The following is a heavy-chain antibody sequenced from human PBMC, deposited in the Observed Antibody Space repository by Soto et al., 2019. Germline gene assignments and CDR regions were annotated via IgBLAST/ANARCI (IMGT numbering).Heavy chain of an antibody. V-gene: IGHV1-69*13. J-gene: IGHJ6*02. CDR3: ARDELIADRRYYYYYGMAV. Sequence: SVKVSCKASGGTFSSYAISWVRQAPGQGLEWMGGIIPIFGTANYAQKFQGRVTITADESTSTAYMELSSLRSEDTAVYYCARDELIADRRYYYYYGMAVWGQGTTVTVSS. D-gene: IGHD6-6*01. CDR2: IIPIFGTA. CDR1: GGTFSSYA.